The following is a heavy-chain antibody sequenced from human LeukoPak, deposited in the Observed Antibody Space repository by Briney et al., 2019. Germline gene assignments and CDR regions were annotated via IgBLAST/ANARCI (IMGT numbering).Heavy chain of an antibody. D-gene: IGHD3-3*01. CDR3: ARDLYYDFWSGYPFDY. V-gene: IGHV3-7*01. CDR1: GFTFSSYW. Sequence: GGSLRLSCAASGFTFSSYWMSWVRQAPGKGLEWVANIKQDGSEKYYVDSVKGRFTISRDNAKNSLYLQMNSLRAEDTAAYYCARDLYYDFWSGYPFDYWGQGTLVTVSS. CDR2: IKQDGSEK. J-gene: IGHJ4*02.